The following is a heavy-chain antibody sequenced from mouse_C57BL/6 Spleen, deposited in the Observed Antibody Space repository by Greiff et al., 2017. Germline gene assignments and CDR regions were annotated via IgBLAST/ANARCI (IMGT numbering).Heavy chain of an antibody. CDR1: GYAFSSYW. J-gene: IGHJ2*01. V-gene: IGHV1-80*01. CDR2: IYPGDGDT. D-gene: IGHD2-5*01. CDR3: VTGNSNPLDY. Sequence: QVQLKESGAELVKPGASVKISCKASGYAFSSYWMNWVKQRPGKGLEWIGQIYPGDGDTNYNGKFKGKATLTADKSSSTAYMQLSSLTSEDSAVYFCVTGNSNPLDYWGQGTTLTVSS.